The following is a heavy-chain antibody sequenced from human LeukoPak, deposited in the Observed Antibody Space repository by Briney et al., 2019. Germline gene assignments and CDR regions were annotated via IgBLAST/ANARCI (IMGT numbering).Heavy chain of an antibody. D-gene: IGHD6-13*01. Sequence: GGSLRLSCAASGFTFSSYAMHWVRQAPGKGLEWVAVISYDGSNKYYADSVKGRFTISRDNSKNTLYLQMNSLRAEDTAVYYCARLRIAASYYFYYYGMDVWGQGTTVTVSS. CDR2: ISYDGSNK. CDR3: ARLRIAASYYFYYYGMDV. J-gene: IGHJ6*02. V-gene: IGHV3-30-3*01. CDR1: GFTFSSYA.